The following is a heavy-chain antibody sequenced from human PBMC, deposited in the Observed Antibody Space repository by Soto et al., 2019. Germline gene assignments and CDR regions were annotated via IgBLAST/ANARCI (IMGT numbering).Heavy chain of an antibody. J-gene: IGHJ4*02. CDR3: ARIPLSSWYLETDY. CDR2: INPNSGGT. V-gene: IGHV1-2*02. CDR1: GYTFTGYY. Sequence: QVQLVQSGAEVKKPGASVKVSCKASGYTFTGYYMHWVRQAPGQGLEWMGWINPNSGGTNYAQKFQGRVPMTGDTSISTAYMELSRLRSDDTAVYYWARIPLSSWYLETDYWGQGTLVTVSS. D-gene: IGHD6-13*01.